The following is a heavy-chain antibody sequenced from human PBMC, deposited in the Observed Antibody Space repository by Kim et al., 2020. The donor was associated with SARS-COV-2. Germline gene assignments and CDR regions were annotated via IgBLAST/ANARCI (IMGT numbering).Heavy chain of an antibody. V-gene: IGHV3-64D*06. Sequence: GGSLRLSCSASGFTFSSYAMHWVRQAPGKGLEYVSAISSNGGSTYYADSVKGRFTISRDNSKNTLYLQMSSLRAEDTAVYYCVKGSSSSWYGYYGMDAWGRGTTVAVSS. CDR2: ISSNGGST. D-gene: IGHD6-13*01. CDR3: VKGSSSSWYGYYGMDA. CDR1: GFTFSSYA. J-gene: IGHJ6*02.